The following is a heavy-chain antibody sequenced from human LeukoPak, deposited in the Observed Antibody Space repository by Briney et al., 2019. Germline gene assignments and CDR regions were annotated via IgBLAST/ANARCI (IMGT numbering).Heavy chain of an antibody. D-gene: IGHD2-15*01. V-gene: IGHV3-33*01. J-gene: IGHJ6*02. CDR3: ASWMLHSYYYYGMDV. CDR1: GFTFSSYG. CDR2: IWYDGSNK. Sequence: GGSLRLSCAASGFTFSSYGMHWVSQAPGKGLEWVAVIWYDGSNKYYADPVKGRFTISRDNSQNTLYLQMNSLRAEDTAVYYCASWMLHSYYYYGMDVWGQGTTVTVSS.